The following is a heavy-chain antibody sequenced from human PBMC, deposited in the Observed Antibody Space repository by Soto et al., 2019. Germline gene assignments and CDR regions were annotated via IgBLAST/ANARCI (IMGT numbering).Heavy chain of an antibody. CDR3: ARLEDTYYYHSSCYYYVDY. V-gene: IGHV1-18*01. D-gene: IGHD3-22*01. CDR2: ISAYNGNT. Sequence: QVQLVQSGAEVKKPGASVKVSCKASGYTFTSYGISWVRQAPGQGLEWMGWISAYNGNTNYAQKLQGRVTMTTDTSTRTSYMELTSLGADATAVYYCARLEDTYYYHSSCYYYVDYCGQGTLVTVSS. CDR1: GYTFTSYG. J-gene: IGHJ4*02.